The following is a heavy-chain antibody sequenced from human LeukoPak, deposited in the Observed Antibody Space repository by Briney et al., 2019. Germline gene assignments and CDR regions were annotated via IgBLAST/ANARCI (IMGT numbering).Heavy chain of an antibody. J-gene: IGHJ4*02. V-gene: IGHV4-39*01. CDR1: GGSISSSSYY. D-gene: IGHD6-13*01. Sequence: SETLSLTCTVSGGSISSSSYYWGWIRQPPGKGLEWIGSIYYSGSTYYNPSLKSRGTISVDTSKNQFSLKLSSVTAADTAVYYCARTFEYSSSWYKFDYWGQGTLVTVSS. CDR2: IYYSGST. CDR3: ARTFEYSSSWYKFDY.